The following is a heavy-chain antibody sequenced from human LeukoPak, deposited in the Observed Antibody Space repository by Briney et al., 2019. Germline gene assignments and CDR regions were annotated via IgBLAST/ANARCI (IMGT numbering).Heavy chain of an antibody. D-gene: IGHD6-13*01. J-gene: IGHJ4*02. V-gene: IGHV1-3*01. Sequence: ASVKVSCKASGYTFTSYAMHWVRQAPGQRLEWMGWINAGNGNTKYSQKFQGRVTITRDTSASTAYMELSSLRSEDTAVYYCARDESGSSWFDYWGQGTLVTVSS. CDR1: GYTFTSYA. CDR3: ARDESGSSWFDY. CDR2: INAGNGNT.